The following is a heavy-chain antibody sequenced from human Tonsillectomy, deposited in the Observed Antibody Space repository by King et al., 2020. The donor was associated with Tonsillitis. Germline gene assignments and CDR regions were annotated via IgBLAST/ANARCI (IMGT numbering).Heavy chain of an antibody. CDR2: IYYSGST. J-gene: IGHJ4*02. V-gene: IGHV4-39*07. CDR3: ARLHAFSSSWLY. Sequence: LQLQESGPGLVKPSETLSLTCTVSGGSISSSSYYWGWIRQPPGKGLEWIGSIYYSGSTYYNPSLKSRVTISVDTSKNQFSLKLSSVTAADTAVYYCARLHAFSSSWLYWGQGTLVTVSS. D-gene: IGHD6-13*01. CDR1: GGSISSSSYY.